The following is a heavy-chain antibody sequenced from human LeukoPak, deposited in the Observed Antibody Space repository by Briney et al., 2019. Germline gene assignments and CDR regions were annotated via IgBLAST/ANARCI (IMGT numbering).Heavy chain of an antibody. J-gene: IGHJ4*02. D-gene: IGHD3-22*01. Sequence: GRSLRLSCAAPGFTFSSYAMHWVRQAPGKGLEWVAVISYDGSNKYYADSVKGRFTISRDNSKNTLYLQMNSLRAEDTAVYYCARDGRGDYYDSSGRLDYWGQGTLVTVSS. CDR2: ISYDGSNK. V-gene: IGHV3-30-3*01. CDR1: GFTFSSYA. CDR3: ARDGRGDYYDSSGRLDY.